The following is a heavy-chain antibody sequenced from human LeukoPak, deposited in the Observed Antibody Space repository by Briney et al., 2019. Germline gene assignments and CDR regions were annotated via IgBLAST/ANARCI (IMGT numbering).Heavy chain of an antibody. D-gene: IGHD6-19*01. CDR1: GFTFDDYA. V-gene: IGHV3-9*01. J-gene: IGHJ4*02. CDR2: ISWNSGSI. Sequence: GGSLRLSCAASGFTFDDYAMHWVRQAPGKGLEWVSGISWNSGSIGYADSVKGRFTISRDNAKNSLYLQMNSLRAEDTALYYCAKDKSAVAGNAVDYWGQGTLVTVSS. CDR3: AKDKSAVAGNAVDY.